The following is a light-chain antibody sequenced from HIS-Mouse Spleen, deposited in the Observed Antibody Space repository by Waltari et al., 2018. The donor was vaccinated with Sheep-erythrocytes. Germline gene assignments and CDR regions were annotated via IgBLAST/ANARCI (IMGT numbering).Light chain of an antibody. J-gene: IGLJ1*01. CDR3: CSYAGSYNHV. CDR1: SSDLAGYHS. V-gene: IGLV2-11*01. Sequence: QSALTQPRSVSGSPGQSLTIACTATSSDLAGYHSVSWYQQHPGKAPKLMIYDVSKRPSGVPDRFSGSKSGNTASLTISGLQAEDEADYYCCSYAGSYNHVFATGTKVTVL. CDR2: DVS.